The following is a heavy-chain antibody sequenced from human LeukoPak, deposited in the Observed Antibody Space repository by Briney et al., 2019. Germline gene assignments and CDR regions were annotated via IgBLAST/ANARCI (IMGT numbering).Heavy chain of an antibody. V-gene: IGHV4-39*07. Sequence: SETLSLTCTVSSGSISTSNYYWGWVRQPPGKALEWIGNIFYSGSTYYSPSLKSRVTISLDTSRNQFSLKLNSVTAADTAVYYCARWVWGCSGGSCYYHRTNWFDPWGQGTLVTVSS. J-gene: IGHJ5*02. CDR2: IFYSGST. D-gene: IGHD2-15*01. CDR3: ARWVWGCSGGSCYYHRTNWFDP. CDR1: SGSISTSNYY.